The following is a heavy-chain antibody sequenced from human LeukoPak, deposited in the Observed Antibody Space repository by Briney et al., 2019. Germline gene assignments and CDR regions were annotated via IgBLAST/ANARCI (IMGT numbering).Heavy chain of an antibody. CDR1: GYIFTPHH. D-gene: IGHD5-24*01. Sequence: ASVKVSCKASGYIFTPHHIHWMRQAPGQGLELLGWVSAANNPEYSQKFQGRVVITRDASATTSYLELNSLRSEDTAVYYCAMSVEMPPIPSFDYWGQGTLVTVSS. CDR2: VSAANNP. J-gene: IGHJ4*02. V-gene: IGHV1-3*01. CDR3: AMSVEMPPIPSFDY.